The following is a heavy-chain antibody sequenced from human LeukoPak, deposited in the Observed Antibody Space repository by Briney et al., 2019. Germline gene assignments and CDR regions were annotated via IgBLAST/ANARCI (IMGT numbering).Heavy chain of an antibody. CDR3: ARERDIVVVPAAIGWFDP. CDR2: IYTSGST. D-gene: IGHD2-2*02. CDR1: GGSISSYY. Sequence: SSETLSLTCTVSGGSISSYYWSWIRQPAGKGLEWIGRIYTSGSTNYNPSLKSRVTMSVDTSKNQFSLKLSSVTAADTAVYYCARERDIVVVPAAIGWFDPWGQGTLVTVSS. V-gene: IGHV4-4*07. J-gene: IGHJ5*02.